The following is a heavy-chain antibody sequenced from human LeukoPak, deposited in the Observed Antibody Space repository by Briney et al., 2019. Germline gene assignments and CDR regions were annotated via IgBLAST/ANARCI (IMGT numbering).Heavy chain of an antibody. D-gene: IGHD2-8*01. V-gene: IGHV3-21*01. CDR2: ISSGSSYI. J-gene: IGHJ5*02. CDR1: GFTFSSYS. Sequence: GGSLRLXCAASGFTFSSYSMNWVRQAPGKGLESVSSISSGSSYIYYADSVKGRFTISRDNGKNSLYLQMNSLRAEDTAVYYCARAGPKYCSNGVCYAPVDPWGQGTLVTVSS. CDR3: ARAGPKYCSNGVCYAPVDP.